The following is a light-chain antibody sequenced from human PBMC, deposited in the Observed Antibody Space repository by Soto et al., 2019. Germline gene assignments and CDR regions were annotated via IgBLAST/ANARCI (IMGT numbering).Light chain of an antibody. CDR2: DAS. J-gene: IGKJ5*01. Sequence: EIVLTQSPATLSLSPGERATLSSRASQSVSSYLAWYQQKPGQAPRLHIYDASNRATGIPARFSGSGSGTDFTLTISSLEPEDFEVYYCQQRSNWPGTFGQGTRLEI. CDR3: QQRSNWPGT. V-gene: IGKV3-11*01. CDR1: QSVSSY.